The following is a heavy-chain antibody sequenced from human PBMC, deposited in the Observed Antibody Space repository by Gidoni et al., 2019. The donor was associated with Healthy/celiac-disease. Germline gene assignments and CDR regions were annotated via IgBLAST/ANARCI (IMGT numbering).Heavy chain of an antibody. D-gene: IGHD3-22*01. J-gene: IGHJ2*01. V-gene: IGHV1-69*01. CDR1: GGTFSSYA. CDR2: IIPIVGTA. CDR3: ARALHYYDSSRGWYFDL. Sequence: QVQLVQSGAEVKKPGSSVKVSCKASGGTFSSYAISWVRQAPGQGLEWMGGIIPIVGTANYAQKFQGRVTITADESTSTAYMELSSLRSEDTAVYYCARALHYYDSSRGWYFDLWGRGTLVTVSS.